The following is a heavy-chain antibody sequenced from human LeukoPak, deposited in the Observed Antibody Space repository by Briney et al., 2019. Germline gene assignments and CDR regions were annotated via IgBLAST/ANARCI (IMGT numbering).Heavy chain of an antibody. D-gene: IGHD6-25*01. CDR1: GFTFSSYG. V-gene: IGHV3-30*18. J-gene: IGHJ4*02. CDR2: ISYDGSNK. CDR3: AKDSKTASDY. Sequence: GGSLRLSCAASGFTFSSYGMHWVRQASGKGLEWVAVISYDGSNKYYADSVKGRFTISRDNSKNTLYLQMNSLRAEDTAVYYCAKDSKTASDYWGQGTLVTVSS.